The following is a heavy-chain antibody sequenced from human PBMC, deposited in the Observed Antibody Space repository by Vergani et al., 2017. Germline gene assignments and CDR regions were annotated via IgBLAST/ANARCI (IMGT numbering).Heavy chain of an antibody. CDR1: GFSFGNYA. V-gene: IGHV3-30-3*02. J-gene: IGHJ5*02. Sequence: QVKLEESGGGVVQPGRSLRLSCAASGFSFGNYAMHWVRQAPGKGLEWVGVISYDGTEKKYADSVNGRFTISRNNSKNTLYMKINSLRAEETAVYYCAKRXGWNGQKHLNWFDPWGQGTLVTVSS. CDR2: ISYDGTEK. CDR3: AKRXGWNGQKHLNWFDP. D-gene: IGHD1-1*01.